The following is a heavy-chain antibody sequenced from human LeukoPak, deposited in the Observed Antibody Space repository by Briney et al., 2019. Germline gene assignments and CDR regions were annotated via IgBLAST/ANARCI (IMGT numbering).Heavy chain of an antibody. V-gene: IGHV6-1*01. Sequence: SQTLSLTCAISGDSFFSNSAAWDWIRQSPSRGLEWLGRTYYRSKWYNDYAVSVKSLITINPDTSKNQFSLQLNSVTAADTAVYYCAREGPFGYGGVGATRWFDPWGQGTLVTVSS. D-gene: IGHD1-26*01. CDR2: TYYRSKWYN. J-gene: IGHJ5*02. CDR3: AREGPFGYGGVGATRWFDP. CDR1: GDSFFSNSAA.